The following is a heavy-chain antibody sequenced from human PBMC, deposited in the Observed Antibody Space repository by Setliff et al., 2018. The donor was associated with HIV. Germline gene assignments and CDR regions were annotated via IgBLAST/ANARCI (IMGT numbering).Heavy chain of an antibody. D-gene: IGHD2-2*01. Sequence: QTPGQGLEWMGWMNPNSANTGYAQKFQGRVTMTRNTSISTAYMELSSLRSEDTAVYYCARAGGYCGSTSCPYYFDYWGQGTLVTVSS. J-gene: IGHJ4*02. V-gene: IGHV1-8*01. CDR2: MNPNSANT. CDR3: ARAGGYCGSTSCPYYFDY.